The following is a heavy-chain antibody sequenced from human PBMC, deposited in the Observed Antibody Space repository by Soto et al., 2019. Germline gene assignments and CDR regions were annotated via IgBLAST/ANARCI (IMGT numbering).Heavy chain of an antibody. V-gene: IGHV3-7*01. J-gene: IGHJ4*02. CDR1: GFTFSSYW. Sequence: GSLRLSCAASGFTFSSYWMSWVRQAPGKGLEWVANIKQDGSEKYYVDSVEGRFTISRDNAKNSLYLQMNSLRAEDTAVYYCARDPKYYYDSSGYYDYWGQGTLVTVSS. D-gene: IGHD3-22*01. CDR2: IKQDGSEK. CDR3: ARDPKYYYDSSGYYDY.